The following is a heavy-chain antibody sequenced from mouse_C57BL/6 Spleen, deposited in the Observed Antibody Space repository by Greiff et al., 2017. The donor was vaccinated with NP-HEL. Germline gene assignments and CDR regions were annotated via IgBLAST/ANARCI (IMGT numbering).Heavy chain of an antibody. CDR3: AREKVYYGSSSYAMDY. V-gene: IGHV1-4*01. Sequence: VQLQESGAELARPGASVKMSCKASGYTFTSYTMHWVKQRPGQGLEWIGYINPSSGYTKYNQKFKDKATLTADKSSSTAYMQLSSLTSEDSAVYYCAREKVYYGSSSYAMDYWGQGTSVTVSS. D-gene: IGHD1-1*01. CDR1: GYTFTSYT. CDR2: INPSSGYT. J-gene: IGHJ4*01.